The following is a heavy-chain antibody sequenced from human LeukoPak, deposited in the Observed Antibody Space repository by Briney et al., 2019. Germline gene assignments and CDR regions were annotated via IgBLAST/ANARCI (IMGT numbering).Heavy chain of an antibody. CDR2: MSGSGNST. CDR1: GFTFSSYA. CDR3: AKDQEYSYNAARGFFDY. V-gene: IGHV3-23*01. Sequence: GGSLRLSCAASGFTFSSYAMSWVRQVPGKGLEWVSVMSGSGNSTFYADSVKGRFTISRDNSKNTLHLQMNSLRVEDTAIYYCAKDQEYSYNAARGFFDYWGQGTLVTVSS. D-gene: IGHD5-18*01. J-gene: IGHJ4*02.